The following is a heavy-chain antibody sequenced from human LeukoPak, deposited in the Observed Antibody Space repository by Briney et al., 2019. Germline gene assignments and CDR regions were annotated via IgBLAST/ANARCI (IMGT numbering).Heavy chain of an antibody. CDR2: IYHSGST. CDR3: ARDRGIMITFGGVIAQRSPFDY. V-gene: IGHV4-38-2*02. J-gene: IGHJ4*02. D-gene: IGHD3-16*02. Sequence: SETLSLTCTVSGYSISSGYYWGWIRQPPGKGLEWIGSIYHSGSTYYNPSLKSRVTISVDTSKNQFSLKLSSVTAADTAVYYCARDRGIMITFGGVIAQRSPFDYWGQGTLVTVSS. CDR1: GYSISSGYY.